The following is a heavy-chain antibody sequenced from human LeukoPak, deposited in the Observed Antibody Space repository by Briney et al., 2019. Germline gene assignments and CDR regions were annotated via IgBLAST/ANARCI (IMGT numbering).Heavy chain of an antibody. D-gene: IGHD1-26*01. CDR2: IYYSGST. CDR1: GGSISTYY. V-gene: IGHV4-59*01. J-gene: IGHJ3*02. Sequence: QSSETLSLTCTVSGGSISTYYWSWIRQPPGKGLEWIGYIYYSGSTKYNPSLKSRVTISVDTSKNRFSLKLSSVTAADTAIYYCAREGLRFSGFDIWGQGTMVTVSS. CDR3: AREGLRFSGFDI.